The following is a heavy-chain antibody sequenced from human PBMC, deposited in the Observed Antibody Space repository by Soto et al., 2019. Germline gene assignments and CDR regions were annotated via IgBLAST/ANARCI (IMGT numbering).Heavy chain of an antibody. V-gene: IGHV4-34*01. J-gene: IGHJ4*02. CDR1: GGSFSGYY. D-gene: IGHD3-10*01. CDR3: ARGFMSLDYNSGTYLITMLDY. CDR2: IDHSGST. Sequence: SETLSLTCGVYGGSFSGYYWSWIRQPPGKGLEWIGKIDHSGSTNYNPSLKSRVTISVDRSKNQFSLKLTSVTAADTAVYYCARGFMSLDYNSGTYLITMLDYWGQGSLVTVSS.